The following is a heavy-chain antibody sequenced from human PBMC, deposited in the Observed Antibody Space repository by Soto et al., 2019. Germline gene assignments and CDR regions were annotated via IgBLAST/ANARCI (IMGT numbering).Heavy chain of an antibody. D-gene: IGHD5-18*01. CDR1: GYTFTGCY. CDR3: ARPGYSYDPDGMDV. CDR2: INPSGGST. Sequence: ASVKVSCKASGYTFTGCYMRWVRQAPGQGLEWMGWINPSGGSTSYAQKFQGRVTMTRDTSTSTVYMELSSLRSEDTAVYYCARPGYSYDPDGMDVWGQGTTVTVSS. J-gene: IGHJ6*02. V-gene: IGHV1-46*01.